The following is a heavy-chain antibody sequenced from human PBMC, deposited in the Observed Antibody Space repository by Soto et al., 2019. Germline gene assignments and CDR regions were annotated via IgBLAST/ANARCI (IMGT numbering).Heavy chain of an antibody. J-gene: IGHJ5*02. CDR3: ARDGDPGYSSWSGPLGGGRFDP. V-gene: IGHV1-69*12. Sequence: QVQLVQSGAEVKEPGSSVNVSCKTSGGTFGNTAVTWVRQVPGQGLEWIGGIVPLFGTANYAQKFRGRVMSAADESTSTAHMDLSSLRSDDTAIYYCARDGDPGYSSWSGPLGGGRFDPWGQGTLVTVSS. D-gene: IGHD3-3*01. CDR1: GGTFGNTA. CDR2: IVPLFGTA.